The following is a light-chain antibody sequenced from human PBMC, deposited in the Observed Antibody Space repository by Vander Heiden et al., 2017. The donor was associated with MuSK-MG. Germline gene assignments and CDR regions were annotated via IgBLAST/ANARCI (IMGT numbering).Light chain of an antibody. V-gene: IGLV3-1*01. J-gene: IGLJ2*01. CDR1: KLGDKY. CDR3: QAWDSSTAV. CDR2: KDS. Sequence: SYELTQPPSVSVSTGQTASITCSGDKLGDKYACWYQQKPGQSLVLVIYKDSKRPSGIPERFSGSNSGNTATLTISGTQAMDEADYYCQAWDSSTAVFGGGTKLTVL.